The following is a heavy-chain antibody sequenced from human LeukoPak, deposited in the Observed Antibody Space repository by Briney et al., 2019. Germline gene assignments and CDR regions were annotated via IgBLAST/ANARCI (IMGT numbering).Heavy chain of an antibody. V-gene: IGHV4-39*07. D-gene: IGHD4-17*01. CDR1: GGSISSSSYY. CDR3: ARALYGDYFYFDY. Sequence: SETLSLTCTVSGGSISSSSYYWGWIRQPPGKGLEWIGSIYYSGSTYYNPSLKSRVTISVDTSKNQFSLKLSSVTAADTAVYYCARALYGDYFYFDYWGQGTPVTVSS. CDR2: IYYSGST. J-gene: IGHJ4*02.